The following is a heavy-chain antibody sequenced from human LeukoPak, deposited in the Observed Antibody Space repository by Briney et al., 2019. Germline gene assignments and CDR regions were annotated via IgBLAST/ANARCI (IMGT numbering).Heavy chain of an antibody. D-gene: IGHD1-26*01. CDR1: GSTFENYA. J-gene: IGHJ3*01. V-gene: IGHV3-23*01. Sequence: PGGSLRLSCEASGSTFENYAMSWVRQAPGKGLEWVSTIGISAGSTYYADAGKGRFTISRDNSKKTVILQMNRLRVEDTAVYFCAKDRWEMTIGDAFGFWGQGTKVAVSS. CDR3: AKDRWEMTIGDAFGF. CDR2: IGISAGST.